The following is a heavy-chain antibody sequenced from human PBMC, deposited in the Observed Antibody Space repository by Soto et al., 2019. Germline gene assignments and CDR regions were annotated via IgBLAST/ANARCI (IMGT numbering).Heavy chain of an antibody. J-gene: IGHJ5*02. CDR2: IIPILGIA. CDR1: GGTFSSYT. Sequence: GASVKVSCKASGGTFSSYTISWVRQAPGQGLEWMGRIIPILGIANYAQKFQGRVTITADKSTSTAYMELSSLRSEDTAVYYCARVPMYNWNPIGWFDPWGQGTLVTVS. CDR3: ARVPMYNWNPIGWFDP. V-gene: IGHV1-69*02. D-gene: IGHD1-20*01.